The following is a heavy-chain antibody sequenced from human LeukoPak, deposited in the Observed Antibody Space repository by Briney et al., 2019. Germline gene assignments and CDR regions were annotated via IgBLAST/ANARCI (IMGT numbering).Heavy chain of an antibody. CDR1: EFIFRTYG. Sequence: GGSLRLSCAAPEFIFRTYGTHWVRQAPGKGLEWVTYVQYDGSDQRYADSVKGRFTISRDNSKNTLYLQMNSLRAEDTAVYYCATSPAVAGIYFDYWGQGTLVTVSS. D-gene: IGHD6-19*01. J-gene: IGHJ4*02. CDR3: ATSPAVAGIYFDY. CDR2: VQYDGSDQ. V-gene: IGHV3-30*02.